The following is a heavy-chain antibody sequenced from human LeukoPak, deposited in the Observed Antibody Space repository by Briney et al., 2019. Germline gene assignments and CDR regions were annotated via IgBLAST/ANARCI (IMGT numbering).Heavy chain of an antibody. D-gene: IGHD2/OR15-2a*01. J-gene: IGHJ6*02. Sequence: GASVKVSCKASGGTFSSYAISWVRQAPGQGLEWMGGIIPIFGTANYAQKFQGRVTITADESTSTAYMELSSLRSEDTAVYYCATGPHFRYYGMDVWGQGTTVIVSS. CDR3: ATGPHFRYYGMDV. CDR1: GGTFSSYA. V-gene: IGHV1-69*13. CDR2: IIPIFGTA.